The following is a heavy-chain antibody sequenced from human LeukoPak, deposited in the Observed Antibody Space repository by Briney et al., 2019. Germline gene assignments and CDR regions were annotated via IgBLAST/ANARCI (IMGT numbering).Heavy chain of an antibody. CDR1: GYSISSGYY. CDR2: IYHSGST. V-gene: IGHV4-38-2*02. CDR3: ARGFPYYDILTGYYQDAFDI. D-gene: IGHD3-9*01. J-gene: IGHJ3*02. Sequence: SETLSLTCTVSGYSISSGYYWGWIRQPPGKGLEWIGSIYHSGSTYYNPSLKSRVTISIDTSKNQFSLKLSSVTAADTAVYYCARGFPYYDILTGYYQDAFDIWGQGTMVTVSS.